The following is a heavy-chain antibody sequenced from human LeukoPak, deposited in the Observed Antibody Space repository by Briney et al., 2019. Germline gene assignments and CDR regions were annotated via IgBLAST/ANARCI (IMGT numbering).Heavy chain of an antibody. Sequence: ASVKVSCKASGYTFTGYYMHWVRQAPGQGLEWMGWINPNSGGTNYAQKFQGRVTMTRDTSISTVYMELSRLRSDDTAVYYCAREYSSSRGRMDVWGKGTTVTISS. CDR2: INPNSGGT. CDR1: GYTFTGYY. CDR3: AREYSSSRGRMDV. V-gene: IGHV1-2*02. J-gene: IGHJ6*03. D-gene: IGHD6-13*01.